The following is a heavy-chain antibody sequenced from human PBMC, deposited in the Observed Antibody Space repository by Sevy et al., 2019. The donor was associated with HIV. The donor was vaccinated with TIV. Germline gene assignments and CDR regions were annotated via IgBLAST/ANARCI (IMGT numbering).Heavy chain of an antibody. Sequence: GGSLRLSCAVSGFNFNIYSMSWVRQSPGKGLEWVSTLSFGCGKINYADSVKGRFIISRDDSKNTLYLQMNSLRAEDTAVYFCAREGCSRPHDYWGQGTLVTVSS. J-gene: IGHJ4*02. D-gene: IGHD3-10*02. V-gene: IGHV3-23*01. CDR2: LSFGCGKI. CDR1: GFNFNIYS. CDR3: AREGCSRPHDY.